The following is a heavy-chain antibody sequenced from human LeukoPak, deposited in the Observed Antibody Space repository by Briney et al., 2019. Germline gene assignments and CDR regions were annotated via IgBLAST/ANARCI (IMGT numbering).Heavy chain of an antibody. CDR1: GFIFGNYA. Sequence: GGSLRLSCAAPGFIFGNYAIHWVRQAPGKGLEWVSLISGDGGSTFYADSVKGRFTISRDNSKNSLSLQMSSLRSEDTALHYCARESETSGWYDYWGQGTLVTVSS. CDR3: ARESETSGWYDY. CDR2: ISGDGGST. J-gene: IGHJ4*02. V-gene: IGHV3-43*02. D-gene: IGHD6-19*01.